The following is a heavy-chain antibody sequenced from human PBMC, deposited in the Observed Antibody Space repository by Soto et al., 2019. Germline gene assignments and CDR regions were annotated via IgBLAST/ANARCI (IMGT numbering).Heavy chain of an antibody. D-gene: IGHD5-18*01. Sequence: ASVKVSCKASGYTFTGYYMHWVRQAPGQGLEWMGWINPNSGGTNYAQKFQGWVTMTRDTSISTAYMELSRLRSDDTAVYYCARERRVDTAMYYGKDVWGQGTTVTVSS. CDR3: ARERRVDTAMYYGKDV. V-gene: IGHV1-2*04. J-gene: IGHJ6*02. CDR2: INPNSGGT. CDR1: GYTFTGYY.